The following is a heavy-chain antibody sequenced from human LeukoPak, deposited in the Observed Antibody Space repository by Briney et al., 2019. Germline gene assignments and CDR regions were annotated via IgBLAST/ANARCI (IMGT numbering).Heavy chain of an antibody. D-gene: IGHD1-1*01. J-gene: IGHJ4*02. CDR2: VDPEDGET. Sequence: ASVKVSCKVSGYTFTDYYMHWVPQAPGKGLEWMGLVDPEDGETIYAEKFQGRVTITADTSTDTAYMELSSLRSEDTAVYYCATFNGYTGTYYFDYWGQGTLVTVSS. V-gene: IGHV1-69-2*01. CDR1: GYTFTDYY. CDR3: ATFNGYTGTYYFDY.